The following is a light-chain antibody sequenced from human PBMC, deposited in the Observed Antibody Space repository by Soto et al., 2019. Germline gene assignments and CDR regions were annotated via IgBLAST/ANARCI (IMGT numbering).Light chain of an antibody. CDR1: SSNIGSDT. Sequence: QSVLTQPPSASGTPGQRVTISCSGSSSNIGSDTVNWYQQLPGTAPNLLIYNNNQRPSGVPDRFSGSKSGTSASLAISGLQSEDEADYYCAAWDDSLNGWVFGGGNKLTVL. CDR3: AAWDDSLNGWV. CDR2: NNN. J-gene: IGLJ3*02. V-gene: IGLV1-44*01.